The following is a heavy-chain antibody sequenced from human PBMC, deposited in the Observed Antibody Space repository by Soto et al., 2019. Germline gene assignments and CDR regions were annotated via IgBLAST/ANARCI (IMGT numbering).Heavy chain of an antibody. Sequence: SETLSLTCTVSGGSISRGDYYWSWIRQPPGKGLEWIGYIYYSGSTYYNPSLKSRVTISVDTSKKQFSLKLSSVTAADTAVYYCARETDSYFYDSSGFFDYWGQGTLVTVSS. V-gene: IGHV4-30-4*01. CDR1: GGSISRGDYY. D-gene: IGHD3-22*01. CDR3: ARETDSYFYDSSGFFDY. CDR2: IYYSGST. J-gene: IGHJ4*02.